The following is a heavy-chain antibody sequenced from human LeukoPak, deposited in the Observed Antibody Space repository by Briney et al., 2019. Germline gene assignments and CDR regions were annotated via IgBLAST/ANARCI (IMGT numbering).Heavy chain of an antibody. CDR2: ISWNGGST. J-gene: IGHJ4*01. Sequence: GGSLRLSCAASGFTFGDYGMSWVRQAPGKGLEWVSGISWNGGSTGYAESVKGRFTMSRDNRKKSLHLQMSSLRTEDTALYYCVKGTSAWIASDYFDSWGQGTLVTVSS. CDR1: GFTFGDYG. V-gene: IGHV3-20*04. D-gene: IGHD2-2*03. CDR3: VKGTSAWIASDYFDS.